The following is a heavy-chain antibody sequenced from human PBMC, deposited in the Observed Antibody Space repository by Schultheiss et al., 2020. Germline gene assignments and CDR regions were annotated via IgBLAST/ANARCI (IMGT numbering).Heavy chain of an antibody. J-gene: IGHJ5*02. CDR1: GGSISSYY. D-gene: IGHD3-3*01. V-gene: IGHV4-59*01. CDR2: IYYSGST. Sequence: SETLSLTCTVSGGSISSYYWSWIRQPPGKGLEWIGYIYYSGSTNYNPSLKSRVTISVDTSKNQFSLKLSSVTAADTAVYYCARASGFLEWSPLWFDPWGQGTRVTVSS. CDR3: ARASGFLEWSPLWFDP.